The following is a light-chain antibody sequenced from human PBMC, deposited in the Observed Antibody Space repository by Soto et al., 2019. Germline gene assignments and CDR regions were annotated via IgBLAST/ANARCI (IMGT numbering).Light chain of an antibody. CDR3: QYYGSSLWT. CDR2: GAS. CDR1: QSVSSSY. J-gene: IGKJ1*01. Sequence: EIVLTQSPGTLSLSPGERATLSCRASQSVSSSYLAWYQQKPGQAPRLLIYGASSRATGIPDRFNGSGSGTDFTLTISRLEPEYFAVYYCQYYGSSLWTFGQGPKGEIK. V-gene: IGKV3-20*01.